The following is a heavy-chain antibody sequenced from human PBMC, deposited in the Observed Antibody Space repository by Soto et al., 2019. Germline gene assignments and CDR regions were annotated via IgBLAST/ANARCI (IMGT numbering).Heavy chain of an antibody. CDR3: ARDRVYYGSGSYRASRLFDY. V-gene: IGHV4-30-4*01. Sequence: PSETLSLTCTVSGGSISSGDYYCSWIRQPPGKGLEWIGYIYYSGSTYYNPSLKSRVTISVDTSKNQFSLKLSSVTAADTAVYYCARDRVYYGSGSYRASRLFDYWGQGTLVTVSS. D-gene: IGHD3-10*01. CDR2: IYYSGST. CDR1: GGSISSGDYY. J-gene: IGHJ4*02.